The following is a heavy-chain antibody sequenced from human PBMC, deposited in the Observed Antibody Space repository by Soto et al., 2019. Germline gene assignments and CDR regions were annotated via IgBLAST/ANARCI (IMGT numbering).Heavy chain of an antibody. Sequence: GGSLRLSCAASGFTFSSYAMHWVRQAPGKGLVWVAVISYDGSNKYYADSVKGRFTISRDNSKNTLYLQMNSLRAEDTAVYYCSRGGLRYCSSTSCYRYFDYWGQGTLVTVSS. CDR3: SRGGLRYCSSTSCYRYFDY. D-gene: IGHD2-2*01. J-gene: IGHJ4*02. V-gene: IGHV3-30-3*01. CDR1: GFTFSSYA. CDR2: ISYDGSNK.